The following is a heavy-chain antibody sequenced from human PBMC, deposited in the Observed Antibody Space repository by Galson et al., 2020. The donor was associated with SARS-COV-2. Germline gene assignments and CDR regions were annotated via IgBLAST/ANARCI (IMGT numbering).Heavy chain of an antibody. J-gene: IGHJ3*01. CDR3: ARGGYCGQFSDGSCYYCDSFDV. CDR2: TYYRSTWYN. CDR1: GDSVSSNRAT. D-gene: IGHD3-22*01. Sequence: SQTLSLTCDISGDSVSSNRATWIWIRQSPSRGLEWLGTTYYRSTWYNNYALSVQGRITIDPDTSKNQFSLQLNSVTPEDTAVYFCARGGYCGQFSDGSCYYCDSFDVWGQGTMVTVSS. V-gene: IGHV6-1*01.